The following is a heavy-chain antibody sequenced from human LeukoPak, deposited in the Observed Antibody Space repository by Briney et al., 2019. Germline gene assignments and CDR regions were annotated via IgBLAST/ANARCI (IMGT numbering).Heavy chain of an antibody. Sequence: ASVKVSCTASGYTFTGYYMHWVRQAPGQGREWMGWINPNSGGTNYAQKFQGRVNMTRDTSISTAYMELSRLRSDDTAVYYCAEGYCSGGSCSGGYYYGMDVWGQGTTVTVSS. D-gene: IGHD2-15*01. V-gene: IGHV1-2*02. CDR1: GYTFTGYY. J-gene: IGHJ6*02. CDR2: INPNSGGT. CDR3: AEGYCSGGSCSGGYYYGMDV.